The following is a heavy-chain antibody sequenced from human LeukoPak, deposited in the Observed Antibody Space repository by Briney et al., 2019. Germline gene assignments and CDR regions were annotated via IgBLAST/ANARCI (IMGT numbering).Heavy chain of an antibody. Sequence: PGGSLRLSCAASGFTFSSYAMHWVRQAPGKGLEWVAVISYDGSNKYYADSVKGRFTISRDNSKNTLYLQMNSLRAEDTAVYYCARGDDSLSWDALRNYFDYWGQGTLVTVSS. CDR2: ISYDGSNK. CDR3: ARGDDSLSWDALRNYFDY. V-gene: IGHV3-30-3*01. J-gene: IGHJ4*02. CDR1: GFTFSSYA. D-gene: IGHD3-9*01.